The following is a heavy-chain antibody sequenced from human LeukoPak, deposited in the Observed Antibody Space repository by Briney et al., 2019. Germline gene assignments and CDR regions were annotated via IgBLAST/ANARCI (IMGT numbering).Heavy chain of an antibody. CDR3: ASTFYGGSPPY. CDR1: GFTVSSNY. V-gene: IGHV3-66*01. CDR2: IYIVGST. J-gene: IGHJ4*02. D-gene: IGHD4-23*01. Sequence: PRGSLRLSCAAAGFTVSSNYMSWVRQAPGKGLEWVSVIYIVGSTYYADPVKDNFTLYRDNSKHTLYLQMNRLRAEDTAVYYCASTFYGGSPPYWGQGTLVTVSS.